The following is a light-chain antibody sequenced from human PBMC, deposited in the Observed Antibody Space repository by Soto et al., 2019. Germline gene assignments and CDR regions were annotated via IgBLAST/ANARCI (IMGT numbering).Light chain of an antibody. CDR3: QKYDHAPLT. CDR2: AAY. J-gene: IGKJ4*01. CDR1: QDISTY. Sequence: DIQMTQAPSSLSASVGDRVTITCRARQDISTYLAWYQQKPGKVPKLLISAAYTLQSGVQPRFSGSGSGTDFTLTISSLQPEDVATYYCQKYDHAPLTFGGGTKVEIK. V-gene: IGKV1-27*01.